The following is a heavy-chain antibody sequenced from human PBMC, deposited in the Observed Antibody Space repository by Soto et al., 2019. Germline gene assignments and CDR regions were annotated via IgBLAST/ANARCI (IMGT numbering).Heavy chain of an antibody. CDR2: ISPYTGNT. CDR3: VMVDNYVTPTPQDV. J-gene: IGHJ6*02. V-gene: IGHV1-18*01. Sequence: QVQLVQSGDEVKKPGASVKVSCKASGYIFVNYGIAWVRQAPGQGLEWMGWISPYTGNTHSATKVQGRLTMTTDTSTSTAYMDLGSLTSDDTAVYYCVMVDNYVTPTPQDVWGQGTXVTXXS. CDR1: GYIFVNYG. D-gene: IGHD3-16*01.